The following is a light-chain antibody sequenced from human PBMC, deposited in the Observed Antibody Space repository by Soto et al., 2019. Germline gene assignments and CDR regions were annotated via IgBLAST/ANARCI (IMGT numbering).Light chain of an antibody. J-gene: IGKJ1*01. CDR1: ESVSDSQ. CDR3: QQYGTSRWT. CDR2: SVS. Sequence: IVLTHSPGTLCLSPGERSTLSCRTTESVSDSQLAWYQHKPGQAPRLLIHSVSSRATGTADRFSGGGSGTDFTLTISRLEPEDFALYYCQQYGTSRWTFGQGTKVDI. V-gene: IGKV3-20*01.